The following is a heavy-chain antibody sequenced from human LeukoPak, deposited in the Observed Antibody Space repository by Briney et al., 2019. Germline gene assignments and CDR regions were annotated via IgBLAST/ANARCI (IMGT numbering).Heavy chain of an antibody. CDR1: GYTFTSYY. V-gene: IGHV1-46*01. D-gene: IGHD6-13*01. Sequence: ASVKVSCKASGYTFTSYYMHWVRQAPGQGLEWMGIINPSGGSTSYAQKFQGRVTMTRNTSISTAYMELSSLRSEDTAVYYCARGFEQQLPFDYWGQGTLVTVSS. J-gene: IGHJ4*02. CDR3: ARGFEQQLPFDY. CDR2: INPSGGST.